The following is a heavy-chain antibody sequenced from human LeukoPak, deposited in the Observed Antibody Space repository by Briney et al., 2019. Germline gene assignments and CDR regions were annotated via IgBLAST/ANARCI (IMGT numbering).Heavy chain of an antibody. J-gene: IGHJ4*02. D-gene: IGHD4-17*01. CDR2: ISAYNGNT. V-gene: IGHV1-18*01. CDR3: ARDRTTVTTYYFDY. Sequence: ASVKVSCTASGYTFTSYGISWVRQAPGQGLEWMGWISAYNGNTNYAQKLQGRVTMTTDTSTSTAYMELRSLRSNDTAVYYCARDRTTVTTYYFDYWGQGTLVTVSS. CDR1: GYTFTSYG.